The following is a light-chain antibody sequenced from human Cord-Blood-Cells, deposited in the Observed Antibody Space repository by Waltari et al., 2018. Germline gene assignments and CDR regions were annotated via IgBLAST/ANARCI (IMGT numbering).Light chain of an antibody. CDR1: SSDAGGYNY. CDR2: DVS. J-gene: IGLJ1*01. Sequence: QSALTQPASVSGSPGQSITISCTGTSSDAGGYNYVSWYQQHPGKAHNLMIYDVSKRPSGVSTRFSGSKSGNTASLTISGLQAEDEADYYCSSHTSSSTFEYVFGTGTKVTVL. V-gene: IGLV2-14*01. CDR3: SSHTSSSTFEYV.